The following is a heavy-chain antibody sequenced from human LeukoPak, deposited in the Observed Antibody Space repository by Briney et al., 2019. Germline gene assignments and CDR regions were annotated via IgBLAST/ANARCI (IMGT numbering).Heavy chain of an antibody. CDR2: IYGSGST. J-gene: IGHJ4*02. CDR3: ARWGFTRYCSGGSCYGGDY. CDR1: GGSLSRGGYY. Sequence: LSLTCTVSGGSLSRGGYYWSWIRQHPGKGLEWIGFIYGSGSTYYKSSLKSQVTISVDTSKNQFSLKLTSVTAADTAVYYCARWGFTRYCSGGSCYGGDYWGQGTLVTVSS. D-gene: IGHD2-15*01. V-gene: IGHV4-31*01.